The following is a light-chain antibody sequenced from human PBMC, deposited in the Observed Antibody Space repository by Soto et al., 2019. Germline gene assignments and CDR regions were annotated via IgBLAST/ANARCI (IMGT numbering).Light chain of an antibody. J-gene: IGLJ1*01. CDR1: SSDVGGYNL. V-gene: IGLV2-23*01. Sequence: QPALTQPASVSGSPGQSITVSCAGTSSDVGGYNLVSWYQQHPGKAPKLIIYEGTERPSGMSPRFSGSKSGNTASLTISGLQAEDEADYYCSSYTSSFIYVFGSGTRVT. CDR3: SSYTSSFIYV. CDR2: EGT.